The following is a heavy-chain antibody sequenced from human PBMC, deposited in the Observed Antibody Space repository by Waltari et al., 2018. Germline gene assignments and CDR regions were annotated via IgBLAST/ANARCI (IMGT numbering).Heavy chain of an antibody. CDR1: GFTFSSYA. J-gene: IGHJ4*02. D-gene: IGHD3-3*01. Sequence: QVQLVESGGGVVQPGGSLRLSCAASGFTFSSYAMHWVRQAPGKGLEWVAVISYDGSNKYYADSVKGRFTISRDNSKNTLYLQMNSLRAEDTAVYYCASLPLVKVRFLEWLENYWGQGTLVTVSS. V-gene: IGHV3-30-3*02. CDR2: ISYDGSNK. CDR3: ASLPLVKVRFLEWLENY.